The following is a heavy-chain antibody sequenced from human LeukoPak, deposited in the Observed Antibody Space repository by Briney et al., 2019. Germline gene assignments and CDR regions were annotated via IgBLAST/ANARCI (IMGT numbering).Heavy chain of an antibody. V-gene: IGHV3-53*01. CDR3: VRRHDY. CDR1: GFDVNDNF. CDR2: VYASGGA. J-gene: IGHJ4*02. Sequence: GGSLRLSCVASGFDVNDNFMIWVRQAPGQGLEWISIVYASGGAYHSESVKGRFSAFRDTSKSAIFLQMNNLRADDPAMYYCVRRHDYWGQGTLVTVSS.